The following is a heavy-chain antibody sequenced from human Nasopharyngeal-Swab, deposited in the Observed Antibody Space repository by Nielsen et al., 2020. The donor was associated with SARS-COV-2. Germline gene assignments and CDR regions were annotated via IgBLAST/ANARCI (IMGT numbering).Heavy chain of an antibody. V-gene: IGHV5-10-1*01. J-gene: IGHJ6*03. CDR2: IDLSDSYT. Sequence: GESLKISCKGSGYIFTSYWISWVRQMPGKGQEWMGRIDLSDSYTNYSPSLQGHVTISADKSISTAYLQWSSLKASETAMYYCDSSGPGGSYPPPYYYYYYMDVWGKGTTVTVSS. CDR3: DSSGPGGSYPPPYYYYYYMDV. D-gene: IGHD1-26*01. CDR1: GYIFTSYW.